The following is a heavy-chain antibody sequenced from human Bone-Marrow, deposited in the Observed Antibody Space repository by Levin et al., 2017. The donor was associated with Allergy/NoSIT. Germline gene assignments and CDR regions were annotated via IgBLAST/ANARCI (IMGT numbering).Heavy chain of an antibody. V-gene: IGHV3-21*06. CDR3: ASWAMFYYDGSDFDYFYYGMDV. D-gene: IGHD3-16*01. Sequence: GESLKISCAASGLSFSNYDMNWVRQTPGKGLEWVSSISGGSSRIYYADSVKGRFTISRDNAKNSLYLQMNSLRVEDTAVYYCASWAMFYYDGSDFDYFYYGMDVWGQGTTVTVSS. J-gene: IGHJ6*02. CDR1: GLSFSNYD. CDR2: ISGGSSRI.